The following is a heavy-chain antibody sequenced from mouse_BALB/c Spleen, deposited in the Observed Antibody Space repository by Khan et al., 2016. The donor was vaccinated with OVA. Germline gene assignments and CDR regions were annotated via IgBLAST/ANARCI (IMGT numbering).Heavy chain of an antibody. D-gene: IGHD1-1*02. CDR1: GYSITSGYY. V-gene: IGHV3-6*02. J-gene: IGHJ2*01. Sequence: EVQLQESGPGLVKPSQSLSLTCSVTGYSITSGYYWNWIRQFPGNKLEWMGYISYDGSNNYNPSLKNRISITRDTSKNQFFLKLNSVTTEDTATYYCAKLLWPYFDYWGQRTTLTVSS. CDR2: ISYDGSN. CDR3: AKLLWPYFDY.